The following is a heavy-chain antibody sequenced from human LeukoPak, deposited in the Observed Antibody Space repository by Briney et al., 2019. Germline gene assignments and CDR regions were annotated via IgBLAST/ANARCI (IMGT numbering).Heavy chain of an antibody. CDR1: GFTFSNYW. D-gene: IGHD2-2*02. J-gene: IGHJ4*02. CDR2: IKQDGSEK. CDR3: ARGRYCSTTSCYTGFSSSPYFDY. Sequence: GGSLRLSCAASGFTFSNYWMSWVRQAPGKGLGWVANIKQDGSEKYYVDSVKGRFTISRDNARNSLYLQMNSLRAEDTAVYYCARGRYCSTTSCYTGFSSSPYFDYWGQGTLVTVSS. V-gene: IGHV3-7*03.